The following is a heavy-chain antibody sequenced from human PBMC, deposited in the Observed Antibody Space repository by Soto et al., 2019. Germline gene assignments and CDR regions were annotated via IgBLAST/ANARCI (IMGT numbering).Heavy chain of an antibody. Sequence: GGSLRLSCAASGFTFSSYAMHWVRQAPGKGLEWVAVISYDGSNKYYADSVKGRFTISRDNSKNTLYLQMNSLRAEETAVYYCARDFWFNWNDPYYYGMDVWGQGTTVTVSS. J-gene: IGHJ6*02. CDR1: GFTFSSYA. CDR3: ARDFWFNWNDPYYYGMDV. D-gene: IGHD1-20*01. CDR2: ISYDGSNK. V-gene: IGHV3-30-3*01.